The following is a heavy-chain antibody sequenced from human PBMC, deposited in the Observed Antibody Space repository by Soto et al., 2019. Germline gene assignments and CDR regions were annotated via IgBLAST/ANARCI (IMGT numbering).Heavy chain of an antibody. V-gene: IGHV3-23*01. J-gene: IGHJ4*02. CDR2: ISGSGDRA. Sequence: EVQLLESGGDLVQPGGSLRLSCAASGFIFSSYPMSWVRHAPGSGLQWLSTISGSGDRAFYADSVRVRFTISRDSSKNTLYLQMNSLGAEDTDIYYCAKESWKNYFENCGQGTLVTVSS. D-gene: IGHD1-1*01. CDR1: GFIFSSYP. CDR3: AKESWKNYFEN.